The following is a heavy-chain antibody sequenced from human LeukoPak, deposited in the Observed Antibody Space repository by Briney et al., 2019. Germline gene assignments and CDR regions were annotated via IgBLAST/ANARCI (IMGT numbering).Heavy chain of an antibody. V-gene: IGHV3-21*06. J-gene: IGHJ4*02. Sequence: GGSLRLSCAASGLTFSTYGMHWVRRAPGKGLEWVSSISSKSNYIYYSDSVKGRFTISRDNAKNSLYLQMNSLRVADTAVYYCARARVYGYSSGGLIDYWGQGTLVTVSS. CDR3: ARARVYGYSSGGLIDY. CDR2: ISSKSNYI. D-gene: IGHD5-18*01. CDR1: GLTFSTYG.